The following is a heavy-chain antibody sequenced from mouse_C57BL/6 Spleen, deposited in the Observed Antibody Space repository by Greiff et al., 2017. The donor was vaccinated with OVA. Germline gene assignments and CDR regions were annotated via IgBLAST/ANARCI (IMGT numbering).Heavy chain of an antibody. CDR1: GYSFTDYN. Sequence: VQLQQSGPELVKPGASVKLSCKASGYSFTDYNMNWVKQSTGKSLEWIGVINPSYGTTSYNQKFKGKATLTVDQSSSTAYMQLNSLTSEDSAVYYCAGVIYYDYDGAWFAYWGQGTLVTVSA. D-gene: IGHD2-4*01. CDR3: AGVIYYDYDGAWFAY. CDR2: INPSYGTT. V-gene: IGHV1-39*01. J-gene: IGHJ3*01.